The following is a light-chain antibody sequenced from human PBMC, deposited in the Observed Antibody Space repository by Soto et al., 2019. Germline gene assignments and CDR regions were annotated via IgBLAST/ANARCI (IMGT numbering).Light chain of an antibody. V-gene: IGKV4-1*01. Sequence: DIVMTQSPDSLAVSLGERATINCKSSQSVLSSSNSLNYLAWYQQKPGQPPKLLIYWASTRESGVPDRFSGSGSGTDFTLTINSLQAEDVAVYYCQQYYTHPRTFGQGTKLEIK. CDR3: QQYYTHPRT. J-gene: IGKJ2*01. CDR2: WAS. CDR1: QSVLSSSNSLNY.